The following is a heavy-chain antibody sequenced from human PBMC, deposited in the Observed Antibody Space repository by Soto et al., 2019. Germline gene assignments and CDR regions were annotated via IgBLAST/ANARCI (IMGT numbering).Heavy chain of an antibody. Sequence: QVQLVQSGAEVKKPGTSVTVSCKASGYTFTAYHINWVRQVTGQGLEWMGWMNPNNGDTGYVQKFQGRVTMTRNTAIRTAYMKLRSLRSDDTAVYYCATRVPYSSGWNTWGQGTKVTVSS. D-gene: IGHD6-19*01. CDR2: MNPNNGDT. CDR1: GYTFTAYH. V-gene: IGHV1-8*02. J-gene: IGHJ4*02. CDR3: ATRVPYSSGWNT.